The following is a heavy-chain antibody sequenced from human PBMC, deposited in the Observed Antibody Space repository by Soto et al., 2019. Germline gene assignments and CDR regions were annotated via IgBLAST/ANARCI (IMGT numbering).Heavy chain of an antibody. CDR3: AGDVGRGAYFQH. Sequence: QVQVVQSGGGVVQPGRSLRLSCAASGFTFSSYAMHWVRQAPGKGLEWVAAISHDGNDKYYPDSVKGRLTISRDNSKNSVYLRLNSLRDEDTAVYYCAGDVGRGAYFQHRGQGTQVPVPS. V-gene: IGHV3-30-3*01. CDR2: ISHDGNDK. J-gene: IGHJ1*01. D-gene: IGHD1-26*01. CDR1: GFTFSSYA.